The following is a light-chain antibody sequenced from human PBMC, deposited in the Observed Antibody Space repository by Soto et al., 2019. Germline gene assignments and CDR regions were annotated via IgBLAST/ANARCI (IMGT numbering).Light chain of an antibody. Sequence: DIQLTQSPSFLSASVGDRVTITCRASQGISSYLAWYQQKPGKAPKLLIFAASTLHSGVPSRFSGSGSGTEFTLTISRLQPEDFSTYYCQHLHSYPLTFGGGTKVEMK. CDR1: QGISSY. J-gene: IGKJ4*01. CDR3: QHLHSYPLT. V-gene: IGKV1-9*01. CDR2: AAS.